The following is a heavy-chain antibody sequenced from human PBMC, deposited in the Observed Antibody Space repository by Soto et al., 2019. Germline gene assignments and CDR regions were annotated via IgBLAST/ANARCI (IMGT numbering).Heavy chain of an antibody. D-gene: IGHD3-16*01. CDR2: IYYSGST. CDR1: GGSISSGGYY. V-gene: IGHV4-31*03. J-gene: IGHJ1*01. Sequence: SETLSLTCTVSGGSISSGGYYWSWIRQHPGKGLEWIGYIYYSGSTYYNPSLKSRVTISVDTSKNQFSLKLSSVTAADTAVYYCASSYYDYIWGSWLNAEYFQHWGQGTLVTVSS. CDR3: ASSYYDYIWGSWLNAEYFQH.